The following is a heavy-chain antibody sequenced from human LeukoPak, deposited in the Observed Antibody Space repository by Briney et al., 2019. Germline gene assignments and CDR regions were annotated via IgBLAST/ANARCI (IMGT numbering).Heavy chain of an antibody. CDR1: GFTFSSYG. Sequence: GGSLRLSCAASGFTFSSYGMHWVRQAPGKGLEWVAVIWYDGSNKYYADSVKGRFTISRDNSKNTLYLQMNSLRAKDTAVYYCAREGTAAAGKRRSSQFDYWGQGTLVTVSS. V-gene: IGHV3-33*01. J-gene: IGHJ4*02. D-gene: IGHD6-13*01. CDR2: IWYDGSNK. CDR3: AREGTAAAGKRRSSQFDY.